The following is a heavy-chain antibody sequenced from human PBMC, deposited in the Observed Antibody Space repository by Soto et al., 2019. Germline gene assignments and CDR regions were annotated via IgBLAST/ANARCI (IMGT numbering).Heavy chain of an antibody. Sequence: QAGGSLRLSCSASGFTFSFYAIHWVRQAPGKGLESVSAIDSDGRSSYYADSVKGRFTISRDNSKNTLYLQMRSLRAEDTAIYYCVKDPPDSYGYREYGSTWGQGTLVTVSS. D-gene: IGHD3-10*01. J-gene: IGHJ4*02. CDR2: IDSDGRSS. CDR1: GFTFSFYA. CDR3: VKDPPDSYGYREYGST. V-gene: IGHV3-64D*06.